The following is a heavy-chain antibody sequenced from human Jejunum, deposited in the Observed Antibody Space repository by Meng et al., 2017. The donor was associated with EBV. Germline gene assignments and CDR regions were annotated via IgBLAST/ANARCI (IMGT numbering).Heavy chain of an antibody. CDR3: ARDHSSSFYGANI. Sequence: QVQLVRSGAEVKKPGASVRVSCKASGYLFTGYYIQWVRQAPGQGLEWMGRIDPNTGDKNYAQKFQGRVTMTRATSIGTAFMELSRLTSDDTAVYYCARDHSSSFYGANIWGQGTLVTVSS. CDR2: IDPNTGDK. J-gene: IGHJ4*02. V-gene: IGHV1-2*06. D-gene: IGHD2-2*01. CDR1: GYLFTGYY.